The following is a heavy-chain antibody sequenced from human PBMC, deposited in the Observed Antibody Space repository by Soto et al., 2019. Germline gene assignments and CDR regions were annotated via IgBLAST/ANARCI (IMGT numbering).Heavy chain of an antibody. V-gene: IGHV1-46*01. D-gene: IGHD2-2*01. CDR3: ARVPMPTNYYYYGMDV. Sequence: QVQLVQSGAEVKKPGASVKVSCKASGYTFTSYYMHWVRQAPGQGLEWMGIINPSGGSTSYAQKFQGRVTMTRDTSTSTVYMELSSLRSEDTAVYYCARVPMPTNYYYYGMDVWGQGTTVTVSS. CDR1: GYTFTSYY. J-gene: IGHJ6*02. CDR2: INPSGGST.